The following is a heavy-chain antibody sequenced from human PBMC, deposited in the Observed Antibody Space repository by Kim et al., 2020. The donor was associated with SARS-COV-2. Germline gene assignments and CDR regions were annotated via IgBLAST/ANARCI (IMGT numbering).Heavy chain of an antibody. CDR3: AKDIRVQLWRGYFDL. D-gene: IGHD5-18*01. J-gene: IGHJ2*01. V-gene: IGHV3-9*01. Sequence: DSVKGRFTISRDNAKNSLYLQMNSLRAEDTALYYCAKDIRVQLWRGYFDLWGRGTLVTVSS.